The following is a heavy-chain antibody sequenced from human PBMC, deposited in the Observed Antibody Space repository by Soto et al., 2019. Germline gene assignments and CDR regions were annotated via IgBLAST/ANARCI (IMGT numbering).Heavy chain of an antibody. J-gene: IGHJ6*02. CDR3: AREGAYTAMVLNYYYGMDV. CDR1: GYTFTSYG. V-gene: IGHV1-18*01. Sequence: QVQLVQSGAEVKKPGASVKVSCKASGYTFTSYGISWVRQAPGQGLEWMGWISAYNGNTNYAQKLQGRVTMTTDTSTSPAYMELRSLRSDDTAVYYCAREGAYTAMVLNYYYGMDVWGQGTTVTVSS. D-gene: IGHD5-18*01. CDR2: ISAYNGNT.